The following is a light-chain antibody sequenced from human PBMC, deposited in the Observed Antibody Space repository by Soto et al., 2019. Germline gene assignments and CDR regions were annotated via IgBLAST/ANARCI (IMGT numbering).Light chain of an antibody. Sequence: EIVLTQSPATLALSPGERATLSCRASQRVSSGYLAWYQQKPGQAPRLLIYGASSRATDIPDRFSGRGSGTDFTLTISRLEPEDFAVYYCQQYGSSPPSSTFGQGTRLENK. CDR3: QQYGSSPPSST. V-gene: IGKV3-20*01. CDR1: QRVSSGY. J-gene: IGKJ5*01. CDR2: GAS.